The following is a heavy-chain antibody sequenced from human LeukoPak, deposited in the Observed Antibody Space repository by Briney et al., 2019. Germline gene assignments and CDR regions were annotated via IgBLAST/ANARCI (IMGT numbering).Heavy chain of an antibody. Sequence: GGSLRLSCASSGLTCSDSDTHWARHPSAKGREGVGRIRDKGYGHATAYAASVKGRFTLSRDDSKNTAYLQMNSLKTEDTALYYCTTPNEGNWFDPWGQGTLVTVSS. CDR2: IRDKGYGHAT. CDR1: GLTCSDSD. CDR3: TTPNEGNWFDP. J-gene: IGHJ5*02. V-gene: IGHV3-73*01. D-gene: IGHD2-8*01.